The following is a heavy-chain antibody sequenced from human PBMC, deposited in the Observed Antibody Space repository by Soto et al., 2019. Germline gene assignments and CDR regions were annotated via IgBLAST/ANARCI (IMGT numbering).Heavy chain of an antibody. CDR1: GFTFSSYA. V-gene: IGHV3-30-3*01. J-gene: IGHJ4*02. Sequence: QVQLVESGGGVVQPGRSLRLSCAASGFTFSSYAMHWVRQAPGKGLEWVAVISYDGSNKYYADSVKGRFTISRDNSKNTLYLKMNSLRAEDTAVYYCASLTGRTGIDYWGQGTLVTVSS. CDR2: ISYDGSNK. CDR3: ASLTGRTGIDY. D-gene: IGHD3-10*01.